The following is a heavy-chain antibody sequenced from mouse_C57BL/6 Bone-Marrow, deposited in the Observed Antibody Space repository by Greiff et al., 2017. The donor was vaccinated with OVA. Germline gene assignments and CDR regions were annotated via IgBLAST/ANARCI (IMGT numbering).Heavy chain of an antibody. CDR1: GFTFSDYG. D-gene: IGHD1-1*01. J-gene: IGHJ3*01. CDR3: ARRLGGSSYGFAY. CDR2: ISNLAYSI. Sequence: EVQLVESGGGLVQPGGSLKLSCAASGFTFSDYGMAWVRQAPRKGPEWVAFISNLAYSIYYADTVTGRFTISRENAKNTLYLEMSSLRSEDTAMYYCARRLGGSSYGFAYWGQGTLVTVSA. V-gene: IGHV5-15*01.